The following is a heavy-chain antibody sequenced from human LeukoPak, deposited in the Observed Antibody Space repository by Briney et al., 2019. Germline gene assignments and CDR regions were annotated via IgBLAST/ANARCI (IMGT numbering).Heavy chain of an antibody. D-gene: IGHD6-13*01. CDR2: ISSSGSTI. Sequence: GGSLRLSCAASGFTFSSYEMNWVRQAPGKGLEWVSYISSSGSTIYYADSVKGRFTISRDNAKNSLYLQMNSLRAEDTAVYYCARDTYSSSWYYNYYYYMDVWGKGTTVTVSS. CDR1: GFTFSSYE. CDR3: ARDTYSSSWYYNYYYYMDV. J-gene: IGHJ6*03. V-gene: IGHV3-48*03.